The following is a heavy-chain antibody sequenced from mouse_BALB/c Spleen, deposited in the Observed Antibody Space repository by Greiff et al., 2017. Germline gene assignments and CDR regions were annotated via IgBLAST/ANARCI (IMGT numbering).Heavy chain of an antibody. V-gene: IGHV14-3*02. CDR3: ARDDYDDY. CDR1: GFNIKDTY. D-gene: IGHD2-4*01. J-gene: IGHJ2*01. Sequence: EVQLQQSGAELVKPGASVKLSCTASGFNIKDTYMHWVKQRPEQGLEWIGRIDPANGNTKYDPKFQGKATITADTSSNTAYLQLSSLRSEDTAVYYCARDDYDDYWGQGTTLTVSS. CDR2: IDPANGNT.